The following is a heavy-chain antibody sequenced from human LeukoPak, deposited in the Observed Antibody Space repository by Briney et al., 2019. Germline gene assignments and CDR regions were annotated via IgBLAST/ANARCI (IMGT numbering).Heavy chain of an antibody. CDR2: INHSGST. Sequence: SETLSLTCAVYGGSFSGYYWSWIRQPPGKGLEWIGEINHSGSTNYSPSLKSRVTMSVDTSNNQFSLKLSSVTAADTAVYYCAREVVPAAIHNWFDPWGQGTLVTVSS. J-gene: IGHJ5*02. V-gene: IGHV4-34*01. CDR3: AREVVPAAIHNWFDP. D-gene: IGHD2-2*02. CDR1: GGSFSGYY.